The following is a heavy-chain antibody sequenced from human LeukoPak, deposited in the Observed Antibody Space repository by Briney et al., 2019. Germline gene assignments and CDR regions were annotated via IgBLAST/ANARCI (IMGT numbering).Heavy chain of an antibody. Sequence: GGSLRLSCAGSGFTFSGFAMHWVRQAPGKGLEWVAAISYHGRDKCYADAVSGRFTISRDNSKNTLHLEMNSLRTDDTAVYYCTKERGGGGRRINLMVGGYGPWGQGTQVTVSS. CDR2: ISYHGRDK. J-gene: IGHJ5*02. D-gene: IGHD3-22*01. CDR1: GFTFSGFA. CDR3: TKERGGGGRRINLMVGGYGP. V-gene: IGHV3-30*04.